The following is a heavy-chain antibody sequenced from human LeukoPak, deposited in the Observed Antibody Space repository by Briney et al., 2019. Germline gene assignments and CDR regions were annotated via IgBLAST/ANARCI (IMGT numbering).Heavy chain of an antibody. CDR3: ARVGDLFGAHRVRGLPPDYYYMDV. CDR1: GFTLSDYW. Sequence: PGGSLRLSCAASGFTLSDYWMSWVRQPPGRGLEWIGEINHSGSSTYNPSLKSRVIISVDTSKNQFSLKLTSVTAADTAVYYCARVGDLFGAHRVRGLPPDYYYMDVWGKGTMVTVSS. J-gene: IGHJ6*03. CDR2: INHSGSS. V-gene: IGHV4-34*01. D-gene: IGHD3-10*01.